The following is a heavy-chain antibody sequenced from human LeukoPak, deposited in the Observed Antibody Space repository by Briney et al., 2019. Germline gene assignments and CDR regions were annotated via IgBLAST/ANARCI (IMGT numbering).Heavy chain of an antibody. Sequence: GGSLRLSCAASGFTFSSYAMSWVRQAPGKGLEWVSAISGSGGSTYYADSVKGRFTISRDNAKNSLYLQMNSLRAEDTAVYYCARVGGQLFTSNWSDPWGQGTLVTVSS. V-gene: IGHV3-23*01. D-gene: IGHD6-13*01. CDR2: ISGSGGST. CDR1: GFTFSSYA. CDR3: ARVGGQLFTSNWSDP. J-gene: IGHJ5*02.